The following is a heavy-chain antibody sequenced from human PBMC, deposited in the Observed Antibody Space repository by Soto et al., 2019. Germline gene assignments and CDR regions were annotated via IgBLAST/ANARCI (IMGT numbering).Heavy chain of an antibody. Sequence: QLQLQESGPGLVKPSETLSLTCTVSGGSISSSGYYWGWIRQPPGKGLEWIGHVYHTGSTYYNPSLKSRVTTSVDTSKNQFSLKQSSVTAADMAVYYCATLRSSSWFDFWGQGTLVTVSS. D-gene: IGHD6-13*01. J-gene: IGHJ4*02. CDR1: GGSISSSGYY. CDR3: ATLRSSSWFDF. V-gene: IGHV4-39*01. CDR2: VYHTGST.